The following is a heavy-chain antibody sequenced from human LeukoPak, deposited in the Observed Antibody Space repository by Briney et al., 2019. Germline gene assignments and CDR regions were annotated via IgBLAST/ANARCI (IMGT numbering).Heavy chain of an antibody. CDR1: GYTFTNFG. D-gene: IGHD2-21*01. CDR3: ARVGAYCGGDCFDY. V-gene: IGHV1-18*01. J-gene: IGHJ4*02. CDR2: ISAYNGNT. Sequence: GASVKVSCKASGYTFTNFGISWVRQAPGQGLEYMGWISAYNGNTNYAQKLQGRVTMTTDTSTSTAYMELRSLRSDDTAVYYCARVGAYCGGDCFDYWGQGTLVTVSS.